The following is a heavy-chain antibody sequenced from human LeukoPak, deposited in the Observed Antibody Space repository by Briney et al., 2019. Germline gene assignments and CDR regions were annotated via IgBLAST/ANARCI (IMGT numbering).Heavy chain of an antibody. Sequence: PSETLSLTCTVSGGSISSYYWSWIRQPPGKGLEWIGYIYYSGSTNYNPSLKSRVTISVDTSKNQFSLKLSSVTAADTAVYYCAGLWNYDSSGYQFDYWGQGTLVTVSS. CDR1: GGSISSYY. V-gene: IGHV4-59*08. J-gene: IGHJ4*02. CDR2: IYYSGST. CDR3: AGLWNYDSSGYQFDY. D-gene: IGHD3-22*01.